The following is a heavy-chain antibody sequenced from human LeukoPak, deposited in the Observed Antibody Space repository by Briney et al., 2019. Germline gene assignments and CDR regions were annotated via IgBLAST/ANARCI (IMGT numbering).Heavy chain of an antibody. CDR3: ATKSEYSSGWYYFDY. V-gene: IGHV1-24*01. D-gene: IGHD6-19*01. CDR1: GCTLTELS. J-gene: IGHJ4*02. Sequence: ASVKVSCKVSGCTLTELSMHWVRQAPGKGLEWMGGFDPEDGETIYAQKFQGRVTMTEDTSTDTAYMELSSLRSEDTAVYYCATKSEYSSGWYYFDYWGQGTLVTVSS. CDR2: FDPEDGET.